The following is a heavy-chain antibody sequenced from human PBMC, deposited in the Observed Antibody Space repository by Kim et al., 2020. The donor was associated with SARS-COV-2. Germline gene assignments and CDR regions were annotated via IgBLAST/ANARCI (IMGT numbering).Heavy chain of an antibody. CDR3: ARGYSSSWYWAFDI. J-gene: IGHJ3*02. CDR2: IGTAGAT. V-gene: IGHV3-13*01. Sequence: GGSLRLSCAASGFTFSSYDMHWVRQATGKGLEWVSAIGTAGATYYPGSVKGRFTISRENAKNSLYLQMNSLRAGDTAVYYCARGYSSSWYWAFDIWGQGTMVTVSS. D-gene: IGHD6-13*01. CDR1: GFTFSSYD.